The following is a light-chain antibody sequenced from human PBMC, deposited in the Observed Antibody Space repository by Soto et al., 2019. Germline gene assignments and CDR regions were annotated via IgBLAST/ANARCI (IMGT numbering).Light chain of an antibody. CDR1: QSVDSY. Sequence: EIVLTQSQYTLSLSPGERATVSCRASQSVDSYLAWYQQKPGQAPRLLIYGTSSRAIGIPGRFSGSGSGTDFTLTISRVEPEDFAVYYCQQYATSPTTFGQGARLDNK. J-gene: IGKJ5*01. CDR3: QQYATSPTT. CDR2: GTS. V-gene: IGKV3-20*01.